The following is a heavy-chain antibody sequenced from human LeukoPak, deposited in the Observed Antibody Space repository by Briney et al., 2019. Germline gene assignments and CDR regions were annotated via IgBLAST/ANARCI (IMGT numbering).Heavy chain of an antibody. D-gene: IGHD3-22*01. CDR1: GYTFTGYY. CDR3: ARGGPNYYDSSENNWFDP. CDR2: INPNSGGT. J-gene: IGHJ5*02. V-gene: IGHV1-2*02. Sequence: ASVKVSCKASGYTFTGYYMHWVRQAPGQGLEWMGWINPNSGGTNYAQKFQGRVTMTRDTSISTAYMELSRLRSDDTAVYYCARGGPNYYDSSENNWFDPWGRGTLVTVSS.